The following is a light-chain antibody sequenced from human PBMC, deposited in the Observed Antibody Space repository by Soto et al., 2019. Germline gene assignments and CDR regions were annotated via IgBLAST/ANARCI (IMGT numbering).Light chain of an antibody. J-gene: IGKJ1*01. CDR1: QSVSSSY. Sequence: EIVLTQSPGTLSLSPGERATLSCRASQSVSSSYLAWYQQKPGQGPRLLIYGASSRATGIPDRFSGSGSGTDFTLTISRLEPEDFAVYYCQQYGSSPWKFGQGTKVEIK. V-gene: IGKV3-20*01. CDR3: QQYGSSPWK. CDR2: GAS.